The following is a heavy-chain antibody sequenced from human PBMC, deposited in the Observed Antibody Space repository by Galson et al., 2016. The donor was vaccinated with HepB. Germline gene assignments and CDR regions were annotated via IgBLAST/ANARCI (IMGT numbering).Heavy chain of an antibody. Sequence: SLRLSCAASGIIFRSNDMHWVRQAPGKGLEWVAAISYDGTDKYYADSVKGRFTISRDNSKNTLFLQMNNLRGEDTSVYYCARTREGYNSSYYYGMDVWGQGTTVTVSS. J-gene: IGHJ6*02. V-gene: IGHV3-30-3*01. CDR2: ISYDGTDK. D-gene: IGHD5-24*01. CDR3: ARTREGYNSSYYYGMDV. CDR1: GIIFRSND.